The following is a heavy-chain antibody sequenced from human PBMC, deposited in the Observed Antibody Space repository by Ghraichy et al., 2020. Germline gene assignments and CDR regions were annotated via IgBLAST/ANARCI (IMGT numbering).Heavy chain of an antibody. CDR3: ARDRDRA. D-gene: IGHD2-21*02. CDR2: IYTTGGT. Sequence: SETLSLTCTVSGGSMSGDYWSWIRQPAGKGLEWLGRIYTTGGTDYNPSLKSRVTISIDKSKNQFSLRLSSVTVADTAVYYCARDRDRAWGQGTQVIVSS. J-gene: IGHJ5*02. CDR1: GGSMSGDY. V-gene: IGHV4-4*07.